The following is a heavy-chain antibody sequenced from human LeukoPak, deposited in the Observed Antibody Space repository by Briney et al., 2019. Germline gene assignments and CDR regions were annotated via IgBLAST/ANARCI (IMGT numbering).Heavy chain of an antibody. CDR3: AELGITMIGGV. CDR2: ITSGDTYI. D-gene: IGHD3-10*02. CDR1: GFTFSTYN. Sequence: PGGSLRLSCAASGFTFSTYNMNWVRQAPGKGLEWVSSITSGDTYIYYADSVKGRFTISRDNAKNSLYLQMNSLRAEDTAVYYCAELGITMIGGVWGKGTTVTISS. V-gene: IGHV3-21*01. J-gene: IGHJ6*04.